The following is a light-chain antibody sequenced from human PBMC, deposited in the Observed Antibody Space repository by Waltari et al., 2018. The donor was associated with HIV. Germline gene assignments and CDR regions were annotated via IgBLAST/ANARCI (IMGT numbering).Light chain of an antibody. J-gene: IGLJ3*02. CDR2: GNN. CDR3: AAWDDSLSGRV. CDR1: RYKFGWSN. V-gene: IGLV1-47*01. Sequence: QSVLTQRPSASGTPGQRVTISCSGSRYKFGWSNDNWYPQVPGTAPKLLMYGNNQRPSGVPDRFSGSQSGTSASLAISGLRSEDEADYYCAAWDDSLSGRVFGGGTKLTVL.